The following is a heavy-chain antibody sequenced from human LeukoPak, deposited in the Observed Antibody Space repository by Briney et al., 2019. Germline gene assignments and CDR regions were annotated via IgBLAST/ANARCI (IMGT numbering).Heavy chain of an antibody. CDR2: VKPDGSVG. CDR1: GFTFSNYW. CDR3: TQNLVAAAGDH. Sequence: GGSLRLSCAASGFTFSNYWMTWVRQAPGKGLEWVANVKPDGSVGYYVDSVRGRFIISRDNAGNSLYLQMNSLRVEDTAVYYCTQNLVAAAGDHWGQGTLLIVSS. J-gene: IGHJ4*02. V-gene: IGHV3-7*01. D-gene: IGHD6-13*01.